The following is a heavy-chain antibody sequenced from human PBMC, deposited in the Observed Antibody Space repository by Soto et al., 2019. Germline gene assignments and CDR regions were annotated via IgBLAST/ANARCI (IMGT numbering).Heavy chain of an antibody. J-gene: IGHJ5*02. CDR1: GDSVSSNSAA. D-gene: IGHD2-2*01. CDR3: ARDEDLVVVVPAARNWFDP. Sequence: PSQTLSLTCVISGDSVSSNSAAWNWIRQSPSRGLEWLGRTYYRSKWYNDYAVSVKSRITINPDTSKNQFSLQLNSVTPEDTAVYYCARDEDLVVVVPAARNWFDPWGQGTLVTVSS. CDR2: TYYRSKWYN. V-gene: IGHV6-1*01.